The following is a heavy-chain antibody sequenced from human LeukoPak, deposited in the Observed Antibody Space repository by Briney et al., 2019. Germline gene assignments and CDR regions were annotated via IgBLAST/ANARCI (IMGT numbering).Heavy chain of an antibody. Sequence: SETLSLTCTVSGGSISSYYWSWIRQPAGKGLEWIGRIYTSGSTNYNPSLKSRVTMSVDTSKNQFSLKLSSVTAADTAVYYCARDRGSVPAARQTYYYYYMDVWGKGTTVTVSS. V-gene: IGHV4-4*07. D-gene: IGHD2-2*01. J-gene: IGHJ6*03. CDR3: ARDRGSVPAARQTYYYYYMDV. CDR1: GGSISSYY. CDR2: IYTSGST.